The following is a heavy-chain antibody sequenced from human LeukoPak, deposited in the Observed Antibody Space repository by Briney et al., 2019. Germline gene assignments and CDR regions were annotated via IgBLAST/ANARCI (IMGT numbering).Heavy chain of an antibody. CDR1: GGSISTYY. V-gene: IGHV4-59*01. J-gene: IGHJ3*02. CDR3: ARDLRVGGSSGWYAFDI. Sequence: SETLSLICTVSGGSISTYYWSWIRQPPGKGLEWMGYFYYSGSTNYNPSLKSRVTMSLDTSKNQFSLKLSSVTAADAAVYYCARDLRVGGSSGWYAFDIWGQGTMVIVSS. D-gene: IGHD6-19*01. CDR2: FYYSGST.